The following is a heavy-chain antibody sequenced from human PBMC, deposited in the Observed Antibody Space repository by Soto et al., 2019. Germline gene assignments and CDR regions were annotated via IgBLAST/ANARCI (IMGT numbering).Heavy chain of an antibody. Sequence: LSLTCAVSGDSITGYYWSWIRQPPGKGLEWIGYFYYSGSASYNPSLKSRVTISGDTSKNQFSLRLSSVTTADTAVYYCVRDHFGDSIDYWGQGTLVTVSS. J-gene: IGHJ4*02. D-gene: IGHD4-17*01. V-gene: IGHV4-59*01. CDR1: GDSITGYY. CDR3: VRDHFGDSIDY. CDR2: FYYSGSA.